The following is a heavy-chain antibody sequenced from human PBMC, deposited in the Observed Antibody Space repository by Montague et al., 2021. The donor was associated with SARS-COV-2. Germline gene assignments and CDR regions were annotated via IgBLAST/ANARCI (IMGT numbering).Heavy chain of an antibody. CDR3: ATLPSSTTIFGVVQGYYFDD. Sequence: SETLSLTCTVSGASISSRSYYWGWIRQPPGKGLEWIGFKYYSGSTYYNPTLKSRVTISVDTSKNQLSLKLSSVTAADTAVYYCATLPSSTTIFGVVQGYYFDDWGQGTLVTVSS. J-gene: IGHJ4*02. CDR2: KYYSGST. D-gene: IGHD3-3*01. CDR1: GASISSRSYY. V-gene: IGHV4-39*01.